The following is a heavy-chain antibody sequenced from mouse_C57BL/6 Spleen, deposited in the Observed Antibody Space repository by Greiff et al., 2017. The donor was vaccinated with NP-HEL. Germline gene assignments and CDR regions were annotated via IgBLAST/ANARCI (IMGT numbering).Heavy chain of an antibody. V-gene: IGHV1-52*01. J-gene: IGHJ3*01. CDR3: ANLYYGNYVIAY. CDR1: GYTFTSYW. CDR2: IDPSDSET. D-gene: IGHD2-1*01. Sequence: QVQLQQPGAELVRPGSSVKLSCKASGYTFTSYWMHWVKQRPIQGLEWIGNIDPSDSETHYNQKFKDKATLTVDKSSSTAYMQLSSLTSEDSAVYYCANLYYGNYVIAYWGQGTLVTVSA.